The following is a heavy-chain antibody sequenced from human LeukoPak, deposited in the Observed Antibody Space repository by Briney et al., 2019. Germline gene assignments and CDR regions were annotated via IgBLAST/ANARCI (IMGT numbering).Heavy chain of an antibody. Sequence: GGSLRLSCAASGFTFSSYKMNWVRQAPGKGLEWVSYISSSGSTIYYADSVKGRFTISRDNAKNSLYLQMNSLRAEDTAVYYCARSPGSGSCYPPSYYFDYWGQGTLVTVSS. CDR2: ISSSGSTI. V-gene: IGHV3-48*03. J-gene: IGHJ4*02. D-gene: IGHD3-10*01. CDR1: GFTFSSYK. CDR3: ARSPGSGSCYPPSYYFDY.